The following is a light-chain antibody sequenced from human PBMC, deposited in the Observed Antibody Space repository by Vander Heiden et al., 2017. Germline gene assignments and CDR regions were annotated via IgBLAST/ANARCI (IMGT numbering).Light chain of an antibody. CDR2: WAS. V-gene: IGKV4-1*01. CDR1: QSVLYSSNNKNY. CDR3: QQYYSTPWT. Sequence: DIVMTQSPHSLAVSLGERATINCKSSQSVLYSSNNKNYLSWYQQKPGQPPKVLIYWASTRESGVPDRFSGSGSGTDFTLTISSLQAEDVAVYYCQQYYSTPWTFGQGTKVEIK. J-gene: IGKJ1*01.